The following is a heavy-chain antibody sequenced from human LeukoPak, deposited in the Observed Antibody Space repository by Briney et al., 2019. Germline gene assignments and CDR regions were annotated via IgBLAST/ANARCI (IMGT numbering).Heavy chain of an antibody. CDR3: ARVSSNPLAAAGKGNWFDP. CDR2: INPNSGGT. CDR1: GYTFTGYY. D-gene: IGHD6-13*01. Sequence: GASVKVSCKASGYTFTGYYMHWVRQAPGQGLEWMGWINPNSGGTNYAQKFQGRVTMTRDTSISTAYMELSRLRSDDTAVYYCARVSSNPLAAAGKGNWFDPWGQGTLVTVSS. J-gene: IGHJ5*02. V-gene: IGHV1-2*02.